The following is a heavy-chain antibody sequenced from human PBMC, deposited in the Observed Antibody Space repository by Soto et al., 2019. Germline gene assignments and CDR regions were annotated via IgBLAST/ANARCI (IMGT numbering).Heavy chain of an antibody. J-gene: IGHJ4*02. Sequence: QVQLVESGGGVVQPGRSLRLSCAASGFTFSSYAMHWVRQAPGKGLEWVAVISYDGSNKYYADSVKGRFTISRDNSKNTLYLQMNSLRAEDTAVYYCARDGDYYDSSGSLPHYWGQGPLVTVSS. CDR2: ISYDGSNK. D-gene: IGHD3-22*01. CDR1: GFTFSSYA. CDR3: ARDGDYYDSSGSLPHY. V-gene: IGHV3-30-3*01.